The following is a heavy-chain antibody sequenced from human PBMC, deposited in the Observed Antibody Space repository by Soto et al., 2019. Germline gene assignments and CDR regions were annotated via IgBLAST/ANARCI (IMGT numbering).Heavy chain of an antibody. J-gene: IGHJ4*02. CDR1: GYTFTSYG. CDR2: ISAYNGNT. V-gene: IGHV1-18*01. D-gene: IGHD3-3*01. Sequence: QVQLVQSGAEVKKPGASVKVSCKASGYTFTSYGISWVRQAPGQGLEWMGWISAYNGNTNYAQKLQGRVTMTTDTYTSTAYVELRSLRSDDTAVYYFARGHYDFWSGRSNGFDYWGQGTLVTVSS. CDR3: ARGHYDFWSGRSNGFDY.